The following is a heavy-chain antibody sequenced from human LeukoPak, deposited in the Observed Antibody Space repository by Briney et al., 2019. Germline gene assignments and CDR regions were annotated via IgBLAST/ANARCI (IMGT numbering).Heavy chain of an antibody. D-gene: IGHD2-2*01. CDR2: IYYSGST. J-gene: IGHJ4*02. CDR1: GGSISSSSYY. CDR3: ARQEGYCSSTSCRVFDY. Sequence: SETLSLTCTVSGGSISSSSYYWGWIRQPPGKGLEWIGSIYYSGSTYYNPSLKSRVTISVDTSKNQFTLKLSSVTAADTAVYYCARQEGYCSSTSCRVFDYWGQGTLVTVSS. V-gene: IGHV4-39*01.